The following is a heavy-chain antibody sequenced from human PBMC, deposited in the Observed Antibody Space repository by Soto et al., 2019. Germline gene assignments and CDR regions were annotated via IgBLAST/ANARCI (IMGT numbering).Heavy chain of an antibody. CDR1: GYTFASHW. J-gene: IGHJ4*02. Sequence: PGESLKIPCKGSGYTFASHWIGWVRQMPGKGVEWMDVTYLGNSETRYSPSSQGQVTISADKSISADYISLTAADTAMYYCARYSGSYWHYFDYWGQGTLVTVSS. V-gene: IGHV5-51*01. CDR3: ARYSGSYWHYFDY. CDR2: TYLGNSET. D-gene: IGHD1-26*01.